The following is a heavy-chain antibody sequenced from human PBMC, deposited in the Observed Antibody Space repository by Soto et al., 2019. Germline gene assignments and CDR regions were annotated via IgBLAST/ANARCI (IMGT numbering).Heavy chain of an antibody. CDR3: AKELHYYDSSGYWDDAFDI. D-gene: IGHD3-22*01. J-gene: IGHJ3*02. CDR1: GFTFSSYA. V-gene: IGHV3-23*01. CDR2: ISGSGGST. Sequence: GGSLRLSCAASGFTFSSYAMSWVRQAPGKGLEWVSAISGSGGSTYYADSVKGRFTISRDNSKNILYLRMNSLRAEDTAVYYCAKELHYYDSSGYWDDAFDIWGQGTMVTVSS.